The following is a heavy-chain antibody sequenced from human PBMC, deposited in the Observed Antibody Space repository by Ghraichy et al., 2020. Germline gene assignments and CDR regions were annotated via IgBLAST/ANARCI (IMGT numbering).Heavy chain of an antibody. CDR3: ARGGGPYSSSWSYFDY. V-gene: IGHV3-13*01. CDR1: GFTFSSYD. Sequence: GGSLRLSCAASGFTFSSYDMHWVRQATGKGLEWVSAIGTAGDTYYPGSVKGRFTISRENAKNSLYLQMNSLRAGDTAVYYCARGGGPYSSSWSYFDYWGQGTLVTVSS. D-gene: IGHD6-13*01. J-gene: IGHJ4*02. CDR2: IGTAGDT.